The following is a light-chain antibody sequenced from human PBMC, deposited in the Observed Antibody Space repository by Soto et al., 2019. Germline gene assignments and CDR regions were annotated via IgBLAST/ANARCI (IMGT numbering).Light chain of an antibody. CDR2: GAS. J-gene: IGKJ1*01. Sequence: EIVVTQSVATLSVSAGERATLSCGASQSVSSNLAWYQQKPGQAPRLLIYGASTRATGIPARFSGSGSGTDFTLTISRLETEDFAVYYCQQYGSSPWTFGQGTKVDI. V-gene: IGKV3-15*01. CDR3: QQYGSSPWT. CDR1: QSVSSN.